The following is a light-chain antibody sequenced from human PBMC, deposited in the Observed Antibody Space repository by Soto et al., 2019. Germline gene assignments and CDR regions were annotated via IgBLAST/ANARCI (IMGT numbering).Light chain of an antibody. CDR3: QQCRNWPLT. Sequence: EIVMTQSPATLSVSPREGATLPCKASQNFYNNLAWYQQRPGQPPRLLIYDASTRATGISARFCGSGYGTEFTLTLSSLQSEDIAVYFCQQCRNWPLTFGGGTKVDIK. J-gene: IGKJ4*01. CDR1: QNFYNN. CDR2: DAS. V-gene: IGKV3-15*01.